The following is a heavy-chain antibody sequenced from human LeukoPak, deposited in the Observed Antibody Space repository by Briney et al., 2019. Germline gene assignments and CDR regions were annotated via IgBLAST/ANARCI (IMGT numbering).Heavy chain of an antibody. Sequence: SETLSLTCTVSGGSISSSSYYWGWIRLPPGKGLEWIGSIYYSGSTYYNPSLKSRVTISVDTSKNQFSLKLSSVTAADTAVYYCASAGYYYDSSGYYYFDYWGQGTLVTVSS. CDR3: ASAGYYYDSSGYYYFDY. CDR2: IYYSGST. D-gene: IGHD3-22*01. V-gene: IGHV4-39*01. CDR1: GGSISSSSYY. J-gene: IGHJ4*02.